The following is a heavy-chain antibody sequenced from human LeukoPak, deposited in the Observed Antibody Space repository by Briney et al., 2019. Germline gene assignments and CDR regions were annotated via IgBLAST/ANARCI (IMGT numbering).Heavy chain of an antibody. D-gene: IGHD6-19*01. CDR3: ARSGGSGLDY. CDR1: GYTFTGYY. Sequence: ASVKVSCKASGYTFTGYYMHWVRQAPGQELEWMGWIRPNSGATKYAPKFQGRVTMTRNTSINTVYMEMSSLRSDETAVYYCARSGGSGLDYWGQGTLVTVSS. V-gene: IGHV1-2*02. J-gene: IGHJ4*02. CDR2: IRPNSGAT.